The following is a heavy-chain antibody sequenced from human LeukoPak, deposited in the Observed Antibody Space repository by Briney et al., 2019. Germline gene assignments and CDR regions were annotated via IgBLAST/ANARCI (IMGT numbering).Heavy chain of an antibody. CDR3: ARGGYYYYYGMDV. J-gene: IGHJ6*02. Sequence: SETLSLTCTVSGXSISTGGYYWSWIRQHPGKGLESLGYIYYSGSTYYNPSLKSRVTISVDTSKSQFSLKLSSVTAADTAVYYCARGGYYYYYGMDVWGQGTSVTVSS. D-gene: IGHD2-2*01. CDR2: IYYSGST. V-gene: IGHV4-31*03. CDR1: GXSISTGGYY.